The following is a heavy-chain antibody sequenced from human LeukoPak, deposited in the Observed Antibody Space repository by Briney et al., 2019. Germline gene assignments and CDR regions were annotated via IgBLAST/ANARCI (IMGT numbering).Heavy chain of an antibody. CDR1: GFTFSSYA. Sequence: HTGGSLRLSCAASGFTFSSYAMSWVRQAPGKGLEWVSAISGSGGSTYYADSVKGRFTISGDNSKNTLYLQMNSLGAEATAVYYCAKRGKRCLLPYRFEPRGQGTLVTVSS. CDR3: AKRGKRCLLPYRFEP. J-gene: IGHJ5*02. CDR2: ISGSGGST. D-gene: IGHD4/OR15-4a*01. V-gene: IGHV3-23*01.